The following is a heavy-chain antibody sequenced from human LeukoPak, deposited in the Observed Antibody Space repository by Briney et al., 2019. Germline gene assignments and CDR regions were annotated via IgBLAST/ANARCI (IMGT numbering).Heavy chain of an antibody. CDR2: IYYSGST. Sequence: SETLSLTCTVSGGSISSGGYDWSWIRQHPGKGLEWIGYIYYSGSTYYNPSLKSQVTISVDTSKNQFSLKLSSVTAADTAVYYCARDGDYCSSTSCYRSSWFDPWGQGTLVTVSS. V-gene: IGHV4-31*01. CDR3: ARDGDYCSSTSCYRSSWFDP. D-gene: IGHD2-2*01. CDR1: GGSISSGGYD. J-gene: IGHJ5*02.